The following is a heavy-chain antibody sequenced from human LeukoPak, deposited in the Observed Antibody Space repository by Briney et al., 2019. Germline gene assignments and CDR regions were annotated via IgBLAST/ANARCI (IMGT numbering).Heavy chain of an antibody. D-gene: IGHD5-12*01. CDR1: GGSFSGYY. V-gene: IGHV4-34*01. CDR2: INHSGST. Sequence: SETLSLTCAVYGGSFSGYYWSWIRQPPGKGLEWIGEINHSGSTNYNPSLKSRVTISVDTSKNQFSLKLSSVTAADTAVYYCAREWLRSIDYWGQGTLVTVSS. CDR3: AREWLRSIDY. J-gene: IGHJ4*02.